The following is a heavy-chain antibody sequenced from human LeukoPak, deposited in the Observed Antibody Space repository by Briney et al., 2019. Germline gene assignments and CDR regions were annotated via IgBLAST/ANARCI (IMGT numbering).Heavy chain of an antibody. D-gene: IGHD3-10*01. J-gene: IGHJ4*02. CDR1: GYTFTSFG. CDR2: ISAYNGNI. V-gene: IGHV1-18*01. Sequence: GASVKVSCKATGYTFTSFGFTWVRQAPGQGLEWMGWISAYNGNINYAQNFQGRVTMTTDTSTSTAYMELRSLRSDDAAVYYCARDQRVGRLISGYWGQGTLDTVSS. CDR3: ARDQRVGRLISGY.